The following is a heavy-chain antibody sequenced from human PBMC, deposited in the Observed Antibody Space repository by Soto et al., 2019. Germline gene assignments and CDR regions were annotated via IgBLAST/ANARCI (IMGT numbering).Heavy chain of an antibody. J-gene: IGHJ4*02. CDR2: IRSKTYGGTT. CDR1: GFTVGDYA. D-gene: IGHD5-12*01. CDR3: ARDLEGPLAARPPFDY. V-gene: IGHV3-49*03. Sequence: GGSLRLSCTTSGFTVGDYAMSWFRQAPGKGLEWVGFIRSKTYGGTTEYAASVKGRFTISRDDSKSIAYLQMNSLKTEDTAVYYCARDLEGPLAARPPFDYWGQGILVTVSS.